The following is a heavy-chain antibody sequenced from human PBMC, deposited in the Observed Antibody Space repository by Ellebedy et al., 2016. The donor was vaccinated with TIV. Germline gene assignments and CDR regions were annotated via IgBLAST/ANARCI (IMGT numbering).Heavy chain of an antibody. CDR2: ISYDGGNK. J-gene: IGHJ6*02. Sequence: PGGSLRLSCEASGFTFSSYAMHCVRQAPGKGLEWVAVISYDGGNKYYADSVKGRFTISRDNSKNMLYLQMNSLRAEDTAVYYCARDHLGNCSGGSCYSNYYYYYGMDVWGQGTTVTVSS. CDR3: ARDHLGNCSGGSCYSNYYYYYGMDV. CDR1: GFTFSSYA. D-gene: IGHD2-15*01. V-gene: IGHV3-30*07.